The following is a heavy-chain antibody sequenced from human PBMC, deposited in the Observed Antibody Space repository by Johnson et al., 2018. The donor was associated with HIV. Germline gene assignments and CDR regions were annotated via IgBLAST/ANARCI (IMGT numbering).Heavy chain of an antibody. J-gene: IGHJ3*02. CDR1: GFSVSSNY. D-gene: IGHD3-16*01. V-gene: IGHV3-66*02. Sequence: VQLVESGGGLVQPGGSLRLSCSASGFSVSSNYMSWVRQAPGKGLAWVSSIYCGGRTYYADSVKGRFSISRDNSNKTVYLQMNSLGPEDTAVYYCAKPPSMGADAFDIWGQGTMVTVSS. CDR2: IYCGGRT. CDR3: AKPPSMGADAFDI.